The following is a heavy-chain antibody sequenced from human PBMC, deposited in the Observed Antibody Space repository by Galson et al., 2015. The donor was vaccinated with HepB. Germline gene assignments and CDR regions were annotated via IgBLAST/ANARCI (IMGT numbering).Heavy chain of an antibody. CDR1: GYTFTSYA. J-gene: IGHJ4*02. D-gene: IGHD5-18*01. CDR3: AREWSPYGYGPFDY. Sequence: SVKVSCKASGYTFTSYAMHWVRQAPGQRLEWMGWINAGNGNTKYSQKFQGRVTITRDTSASTAYMELSSLRSEDTAVYYCAREWSPYGYGPFDYWGQGTLVTVSS. V-gene: IGHV1-3*01. CDR2: INAGNGNT.